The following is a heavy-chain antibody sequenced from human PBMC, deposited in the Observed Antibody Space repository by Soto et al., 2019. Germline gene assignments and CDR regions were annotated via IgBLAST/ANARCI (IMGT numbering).Heavy chain of an antibody. Sequence: QLQLQESGSGLLKPSETLSLTCDVSGDSISRGGYSWSWIRQPPGWGLEWIGYSYHNGNSYLNPSLQSRVTISVDKSKNQFFLKLSSVTTADTDVYYCARDLGSGTGWFDPWGQGTLVTVSP. CDR1: GDSISRGGYS. CDR3: ARDLGSGTGWFDP. D-gene: IGHD3-10*01. V-gene: IGHV4-30-2*01. CDR2: SYHNGNS. J-gene: IGHJ5*02.